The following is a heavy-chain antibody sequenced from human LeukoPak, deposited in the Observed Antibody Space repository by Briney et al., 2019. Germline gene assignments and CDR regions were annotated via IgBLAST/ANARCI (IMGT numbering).Heavy chain of an antibody. CDR3: AKDLTRIQLWTKNAFDI. CDR2: INWNGGST. J-gene: IGHJ3*02. D-gene: IGHD5-18*01. CDR1: GFTFDDYG. Sequence: PGGSLRLSCAASGFTFDDYGMSWVRQAPGKGLEWVSGINWNGGSTGYADSVKGRFTISRDNAKNTLYLQMNSLRAEDTAVYYCAKDLTRIQLWTKNAFDIWGQGTMVTVSS. V-gene: IGHV3-20*04.